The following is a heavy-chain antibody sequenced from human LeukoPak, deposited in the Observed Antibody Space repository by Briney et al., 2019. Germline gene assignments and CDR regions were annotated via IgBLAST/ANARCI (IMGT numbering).Heavy chain of an antibody. D-gene: IGHD5-12*01. V-gene: IGHV3-72*01. CDR1: GFIFSDYY. J-gene: IGHJ4*02. CDR2: SRNKANRFTT. Sequence: PGGSLRLSCAASGFIFSDYYMDWVRQAPGKGLEWVGRSRNKANRFTTVYAASVKDRFTISRGDSKDSLHLQMNSLKPEDTAVYYCVRGYNSFDSWGQGTLVTVSS. CDR3: VRGYNSFDS.